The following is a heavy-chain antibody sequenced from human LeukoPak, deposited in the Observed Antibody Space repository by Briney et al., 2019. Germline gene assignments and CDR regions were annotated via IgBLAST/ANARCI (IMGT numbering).Heavy chain of an antibody. Sequence: GGSLRLSCAASGFTFSSYAMSWVRQAPGKGLEWVSAISGSGGSTYYADSVKGRFTISRDNSKNTLYLQMNSLRAEDTAVYYCAKDKSTNKYYYYYMDVWGKGTTVTVSS. CDR2: ISGSGGST. J-gene: IGHJ6*03. CDR3: AKDKSTNKYYYYYMDV. V-gene: IGHV3-23*01. D-gene: IGHD2/OR15-2a*01. CDR1: GFTFSSYA.